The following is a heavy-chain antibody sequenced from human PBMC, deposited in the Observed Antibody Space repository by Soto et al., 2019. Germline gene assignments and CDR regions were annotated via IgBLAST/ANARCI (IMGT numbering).Heavy chain of an antibody. V-gene: IGHV1-69*01. CDR1: GGTFSSYG. CDR3: AREGYNSGRDPRDI. CDR2: ISPMVGMA. D-gene: IGHD6-19*01. Sequence: QVQLLQSGAEEKKPGSSVRVSCKAPGGTFSSYGISWVRQAPGQGLEWMGGISPMVGMANYAERFQGRVTITADESTSTAHMELRSMTSEATATYYWAREGYNSGRDPRDIWGQGAMGTVAS. J-gene: IGHJ3*02.